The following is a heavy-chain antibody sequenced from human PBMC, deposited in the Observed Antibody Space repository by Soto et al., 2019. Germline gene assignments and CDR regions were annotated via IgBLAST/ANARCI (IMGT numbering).Heavy chain of an antibody. CDR2: IYYSGST. CDR3: ARGYIVVVPAAMRYYYYGMDV. V-gene: IGHV4-31*03. D-gene: IGHD2-2*01. J-gene: IGHJ6*02. CDR1: GGSISSGGYY. Sequence: PSETLSLTCTVSGGSISSGGYYWSWIRQHPGKGLEWIGYIYYSGSTYYNPSLKSRVTISVDTSKNQFSLKLSSVTAADTAVYYCARGYIVVVPAAMRYYYYGMDVWGQGTTVTVSS.